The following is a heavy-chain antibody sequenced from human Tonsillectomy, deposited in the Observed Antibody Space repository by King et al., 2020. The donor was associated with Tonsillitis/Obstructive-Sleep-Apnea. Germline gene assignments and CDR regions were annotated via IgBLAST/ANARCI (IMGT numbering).Heavy chain of an antibody. J-gene: IGHJ4*02. CDR2: INPNTGGT. D-gene: IGHD1-26*01. CDR1: EYTFIGNY. V-gene: IGHV1-2*02. Sequence: VQLVESGAEVKKPGASVKVSCKASEYTFIGNYMHWVRQAPGQGLEWMGWINPNTGGTNYAQKFQGRVTMTRDTSITTAYMELSRLRSDDTAVYYCASRSRYSGSYPFDYWGQGSLVTVSS. CDR3: ASRSRYSGSYPFDY.